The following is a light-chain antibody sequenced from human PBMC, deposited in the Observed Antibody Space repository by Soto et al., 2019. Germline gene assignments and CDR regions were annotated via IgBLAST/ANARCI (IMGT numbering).Light chain of an antibody. CDR3: QSYDSSLSGLV. J-gene: IGLJ3*02. Sequence: QSVLTQPPSVSGAPGQRVTISCTGSSSNIGAGYDEHWYQQLPGTAPKLPIYGNINRPSGVPDRISGSKSGISASLVITGLQAEDEADYYCQSYDSSLSGLVFGGGTKLTVL. CDR2: GNI. V-gene: IGLV1-40*01. CDR1: SSNIGAGYD.